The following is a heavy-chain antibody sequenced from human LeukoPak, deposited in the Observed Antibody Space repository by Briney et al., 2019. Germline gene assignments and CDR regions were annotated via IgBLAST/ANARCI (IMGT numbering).Heavy chain of an antibody. J-gene: IGHJ4*02. Sequence: GGSLRLSCAASGSTVSSYWMHWVRQAPGKGLVWVSRINRDGSRIDHADSVRGRSTISRDNAKNTLYLQMNSLGVEDTAVYYCVRDFVGPDEYWGQGTQITVSS. CDR1: GSTVSSYW. D-gene: IGHD2-21*01. CDR3: VRDFVGPDEY. CDR2: INRDGSRI. V-gene: IGHV3-74*01.